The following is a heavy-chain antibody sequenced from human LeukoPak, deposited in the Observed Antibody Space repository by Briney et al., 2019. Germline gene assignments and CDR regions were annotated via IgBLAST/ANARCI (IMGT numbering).Heavy chain of an antibody. CDR1: GFTFADFT. CDR2: IRSKIFGGAP. D-gene: IGHD6-19*01. J-gene: IGHJ4*02. V-gene: IGHV3-49*03. Sequence: GGSLRLSCSASGFTFADFTMSWFRQSPGQGLEWVGFIRSKIFGGAPEHAASVAARFTISRDDSKNIAYLQMNSLQAEDTAVYYCARGSGRNVMVDWWDQGTLVTVSS. CDR3: ARGSGRNVMVDW.